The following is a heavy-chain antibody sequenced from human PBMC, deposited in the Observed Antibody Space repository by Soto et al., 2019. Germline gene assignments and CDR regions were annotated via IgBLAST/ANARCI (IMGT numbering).Heavy chain of an antibody. J-gene: IGHJ6*02. Sequence: ASVKVSCKASGGTFSSYAISWVRQAPGQGLEWMGGIIPIFGTANYAQKFQGRVTITADESTSTAYMELSSLRSEDTAVYYCASVVVAAMDYYGMDVWGQGTTVTVSS. V-gene: IGHV1-69*13. CDR2: IIPIFGTA. CDR3: ASVVVAAMDYYGMDV. CDR1: GGTFSSYA. D-gene: IGHD2-15*01.